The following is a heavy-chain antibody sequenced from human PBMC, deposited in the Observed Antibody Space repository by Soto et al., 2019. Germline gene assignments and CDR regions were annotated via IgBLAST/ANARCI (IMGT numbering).Heavy chain of an antibody. Sequence: PSETLSLTCTVSGGSISSGDYYWSWIRQPPGKGLEWIGYIYYSGSTYYNPSLKSRVTISVDTSKNQFSLKLSSVTAADTAVYYCARWWFGELFDYWGQGTLVTVSS. CDR1: GGSISSGDYY. J-gene: IGHJ4*02. CDR3: ARWWFGELFDY. V-gene: IGHV4-30-4*01. CDR2: IYYSGST. D-gene: IGHD3-10*01.